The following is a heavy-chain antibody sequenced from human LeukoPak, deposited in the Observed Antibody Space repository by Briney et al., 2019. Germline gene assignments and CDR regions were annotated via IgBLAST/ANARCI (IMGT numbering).Heavy chain of an antibody. D-gene: IGHD6-19*01. Sequence: PGGSLRLSCAASGFTFSSYSMNWVRQAPGKGLEWGSYISGSSSTIYYADSLVGRCTTSRDNGKNTLYLQMNSLRAEDTAVYYCARVGYTSGWYRNWGQGTLVTVSS. CDR1: GFTFSSYS. J-gene: IGHJ4*02. CDR3: ARVGYTSGWYRN. V-gene: IGHV3-48*01. CDR2: ISGSSSTI.